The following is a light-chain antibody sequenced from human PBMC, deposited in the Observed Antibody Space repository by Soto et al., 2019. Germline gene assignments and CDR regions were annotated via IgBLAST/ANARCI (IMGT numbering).Light chain of an antibody. CDR2: WAS. J-gene: IGKJ1*01. CDR3: LQYLNVPLP. V-gene: IGKV4-1*01. CDR1: QSVLYSSNNNNY. Sequence: DIVMTQSPDSLAVSLGERATIDCKSSQSVLYSSNNNNYLAWYQQKPGQPPKLLIYWASTRKSGVPDRFSGSGSGTHFTLTISSQQAEDVAVYYCLQYLNVPLPFGQGTKVEIK.